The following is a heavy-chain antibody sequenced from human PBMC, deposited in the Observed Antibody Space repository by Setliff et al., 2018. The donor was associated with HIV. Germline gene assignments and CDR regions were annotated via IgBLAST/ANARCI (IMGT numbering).Heavy chain of an antibody. CDR2: INAGNGNT. D-gene: IGHD3-22*01. CDR3: TTPLYYYDTSTTWDH. V-gene: IGHV1-3*01. J-gene: IGHJ4*02. Sequence: GASVKVSCKASGYTFTSYAMHWVRQAPGQRLEWMGWINAGNGNTNYAQKFQGRVTITTDESTSTAYMELSSLTAEDTAVYYCTTPLYYYDTSTTWDHWGQGTLVTVSS. CDR1: GYTFTSYA.